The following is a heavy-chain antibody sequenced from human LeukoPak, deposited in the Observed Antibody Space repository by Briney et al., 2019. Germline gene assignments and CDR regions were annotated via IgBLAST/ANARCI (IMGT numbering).Heavy chain of an antibody. CDR1: RFTFSSFW. Sequence: GGSLRLSCVASRFTFSSFWMSWVRQAPGKGLEWVANIKQDESEKYYVDSVKGRFTISRDNAKNSLYLQMNSLRAEDTAVYYCARGSSSRNVGNFHYWGQGTLVTVSS. CDR3: ARGSSSRNVGNFHY. J-gene: IGHJ4*02. CDR2: IKQDESEK. D-gene: IGHD3-10*01. V-gene: IGHV3-7*04.